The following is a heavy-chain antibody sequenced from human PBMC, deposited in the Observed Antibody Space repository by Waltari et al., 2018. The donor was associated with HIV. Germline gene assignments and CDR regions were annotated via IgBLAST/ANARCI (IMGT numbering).Heavy chain of an antibody. D-gene: IGHD2-21*02. Sequence: QLQLQESGPGLVKPSETLSLTCTVSGGSISSSTYYWGWVRQPRGKGLEWLGNLYDSGSTYYDPSPKSRVTISVDTSKNQFSLKLSSVTAADTAVYYCTRLSIVVVTAIDFWGQGTLVTVSS. J-gene: IGHJ4*02. CDR2: LYDSGST. V-gene: IGHV4-39*01. CDR1: GGSISSSTYY. CDR3: TRLSIVVVTAIDF.